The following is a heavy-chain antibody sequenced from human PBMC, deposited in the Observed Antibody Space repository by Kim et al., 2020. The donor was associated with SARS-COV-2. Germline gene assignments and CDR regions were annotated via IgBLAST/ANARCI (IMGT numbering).Heavy chain of an antibody. J-gene: IGHJ2*01. V-gene: IGHV3-23*01. CDR3: AKDQRLLWFGADHWYFDL. CDR1: GFTFSSYA. CDR2: ISGSGGSI. D-gene: IGHD3-10*01. Sequence: GGSLRLSCAASGFTFSSYAMSWVRQAPGKGLEWVSAISGSGGSIYYADSVKGRFTISRDNSKNTLYLQMNSLRAEDTAVYYCAKDQRLLWFGADHWYFDLWGRGTLVTVSS.